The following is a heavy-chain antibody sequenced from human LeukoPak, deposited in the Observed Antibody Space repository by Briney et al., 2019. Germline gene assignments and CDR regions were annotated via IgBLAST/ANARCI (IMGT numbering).Heavy chain of an antibody. CDR3: ARDTTGVTPGPFDY. CDR1: GFPFSTHG. D-gene: IGHD4-23*01. CDR2: LWYDGSNE. J-gene: IGHJ4*02. V-gene: IGHV3-33*01. Sequence: GRSLRLSCAASGFPFSTHGMHWVRQAPGKGLEWVAVLWYDGSNENYADSVKGRFTISRGNSKNTLYLQMNSLRAEDTAVYYCARDTTGVTPGPFDYWGQGTLVTVSS.